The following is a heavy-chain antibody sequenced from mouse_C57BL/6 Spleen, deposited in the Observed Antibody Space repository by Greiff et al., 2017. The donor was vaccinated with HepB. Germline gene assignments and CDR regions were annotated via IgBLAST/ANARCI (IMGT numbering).Heavy chain of an antibody. CDR1: GYSITSGYY. CDR2: ISYDGSN. Sequence: EVQLQESGPGLVKPSQSLSLTCSVTGYSITSGYYWDWIRQFPGNNLEWMGYISYDGSNNYNPSLKNRISITRDTSKNQFFLKLNSVTTEDTATYYCARGWGDYWGQGTTLTVSS. CDR3: ARGWGDY. J-gene: IGHJ2*01. D-gene: IGHD4-1*01. V-gene: IGHV3-6*01.